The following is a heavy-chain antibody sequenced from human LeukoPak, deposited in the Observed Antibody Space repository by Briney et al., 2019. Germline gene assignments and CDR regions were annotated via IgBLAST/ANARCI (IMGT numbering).Heavy chain of an antibody. V-gene: IGHV3-7*05. D-gene: IGHD6-19*01. CDR1: GFIFRNYW. CDR3: ARAPEWLIFDY. Sequence: PGGSLRLSCAASGFIFRNYWMSWVRQAPGKGLEWVANIKQDGSEKYYVDSVKGRFTISRDNAKNTLYLQMNSLRAEDTAVYYCARAPEWLIFDYWGQGTLVTVSS. CDR2: IKQDGSEK. J-gene: IGHJ4*02.